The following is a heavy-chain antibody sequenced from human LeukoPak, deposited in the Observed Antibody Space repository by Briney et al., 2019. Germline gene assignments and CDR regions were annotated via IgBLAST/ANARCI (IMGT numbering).Heavy chain of an antibody. Sequence: GASVKVSCKASGYTFTSYYMHWVRQAPGQGLEWMGIINPSGGSTSYAQKFQGRVTMTRDMSTSTVYMELSSLRSEDTAVYYCARGKLGFCSSTSCYDWFDPWGQGTLVTVSS. CDR3: ARGKLGFCSSTSCYDWFDP. V-gene: IGHV1-46*01. CDR1: GYTFTSYY. J-gene: IGHJ5*02. D-gene: IGHD2-2*01. CDR2: INPSGGST.